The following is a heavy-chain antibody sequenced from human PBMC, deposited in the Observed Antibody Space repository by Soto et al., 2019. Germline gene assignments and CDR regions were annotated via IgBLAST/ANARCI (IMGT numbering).Heavy chain of an antibody. D-gene: IGHD2-2*01. CDR3: AGCSSNSCSLGDY. CDR2: IIPIFGTA. CDR1: GGPFSSYA. V-gene: IGHV1-69*06. J-gene: IGHJ4*02. Sequence: SVKVSCKACGGPFSSYAISLVRQAPGQGLEWMGGIIPIFGTANYAQKFQGRVTITAYKSTSTAYMDLSSLRSEDTAVYYCAGCSSNSCSLGDYWGQGTLVTVSS.